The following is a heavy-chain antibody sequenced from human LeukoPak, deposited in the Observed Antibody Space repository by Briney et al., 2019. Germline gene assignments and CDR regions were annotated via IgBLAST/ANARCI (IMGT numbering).Heavy chain of an antibody. Sequence: GGSLRLSCAASGFTFSSYSMNWVRQAPGKGLEWVSYISSSSSTIYYADSVKGRFTLSRDNAKNSLYLQMNSLRAEDTAVYYCARDRYCTNGVCYKGGNWFDPWGQGTLVTVSS. V-gene: IGHV3-48*04. CDR2: ISSSSSTI. CDR1: GFTFSSYS. D-gene: IGHD2-8*01. CDR3: ARDRYCTNGVCYKGGNWFDP. J-gene: IGHJ5*02.